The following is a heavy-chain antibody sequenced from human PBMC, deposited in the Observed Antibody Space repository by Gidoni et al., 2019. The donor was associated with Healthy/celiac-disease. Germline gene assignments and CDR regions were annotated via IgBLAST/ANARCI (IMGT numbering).Heavy chain of an antibody. CDR3: ARALYRGGSSTSCYYYYYYGMDV. V-gene: IGHV4-34*01. Sequence: QVQLQQWGAGLLKPSETLSLTCAVYGGSFSGYYWRWIRQPPGKGLEWIGEIKHSGSTNYNPSLKSRVTISVDTSKNQFSLKLSSVTAADTAVYYCARALYRGGSSTSCYYYYYYGMDVWGQGTTVTVSS. CDR2: IKHSGST. CDR1: GGSFSGYY. D-gene: IGHD2-2*01. J-gene: IGHJ6*02.